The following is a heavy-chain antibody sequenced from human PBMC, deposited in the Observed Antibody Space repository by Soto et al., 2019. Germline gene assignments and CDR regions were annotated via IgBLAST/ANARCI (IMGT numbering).Heavy chain of an antibody. Sequence: QVQLVQSGADVKKPGASVKVSCKASGYTFTSNDVNWVRQATGQGLEWMGWMNPNSGNTGYAQKCQGRVTMTRNTSVSTAYMELSSLTFEDTVVYYCARERSSASFDYWGQGTLVTVPS. CDR1: GYTFTSND. V-gene: IGHV1-8*01. CDR2: MNPNSGNT. J-gene: IGHJ4*02. D-gene: IGHD6-6*01. CDR3: ARERSSASFDY.